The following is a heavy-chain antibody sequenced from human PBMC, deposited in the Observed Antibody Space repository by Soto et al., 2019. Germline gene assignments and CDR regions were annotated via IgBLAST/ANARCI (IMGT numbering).Heavy chain of an antibody. J-gene: IGHJ6*03. CDR3: ARDHCSGGSCYGNYYYYMDV. CDR2: INAGNGNT. V-gene: IGHV1-3*01. CDR1: GYTFTSYA. D-gene: IGHD2-15*01. Sequence: GASVKVSCKASGYTFTSYAMHWVRQAPGQRLEWMGWINAGNGNTKYSQKFQGRVTITRDTSASTAYMELSSLRSEDTAVYYCARDHCSGGSCYGNYYYYMDVWGKGTTVTVSS.